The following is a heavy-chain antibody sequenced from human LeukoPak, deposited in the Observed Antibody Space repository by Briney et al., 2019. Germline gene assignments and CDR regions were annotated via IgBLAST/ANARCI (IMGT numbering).Heavy chain of an antibody. CDR2: IFYSGST. D-gene: IGHD6-19*01. CDR1: GDSISRYY. CDR3: ARVAVAGATKFDY. Sequence: PSETLSLTCTVSGDSISRYYWSWIRQPPGKGLEWIGYIFYSGSTNYNPSLESRVTISVDTSKNQFSLKLSSVTAADTAVYYCARVAVAGATKFDYWGQGTLVTVSS. J-gene: IGHJ4*02. V-gene: IGHV4-59*01.